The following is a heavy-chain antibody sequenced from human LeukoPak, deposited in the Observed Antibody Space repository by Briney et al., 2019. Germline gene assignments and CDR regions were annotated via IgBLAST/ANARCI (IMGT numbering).Heavy chain of an antibody. D-gene: IGHD1-7*01. CDR1: GYTFTGYY. CDR2: INPNSGGT. J-gene: IGHJ4*02. V-gene: IGHV1-2*02. CDR3: ARRWELSAYDD. Sequence: GASVKVSCKASGYTFTGYYMHWVRQAPGQGLEWMGWINPNSGGTNYAQKFQGRVTMTRDTSISTAYMELRGLRSDDTAVYYCARRWELSAYDDWGQGTLVTVSS.